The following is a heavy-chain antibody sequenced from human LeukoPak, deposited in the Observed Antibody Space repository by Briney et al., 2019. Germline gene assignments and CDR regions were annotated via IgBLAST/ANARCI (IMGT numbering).Heavy chain of an antibody. CDR1: GYSFTTYW. Sequence: GESLKISCQGAGYSFTTYWIAWVRQVPGKGLEWIGVIYPGDSDTRYNPSFQGHVTISADKSINTAYLQWSSLTASDSAIYYCARPPFPGTRSSWYQPFDSWGQGTLVTVSS. D-gene: IGHD6-13*01. V-gene: IGHV5-51*01. CDR3: ARPPFPGTRSSWYQPFDS. J-gene: IGHJ4*02. CDR2: IYPGDSDT.